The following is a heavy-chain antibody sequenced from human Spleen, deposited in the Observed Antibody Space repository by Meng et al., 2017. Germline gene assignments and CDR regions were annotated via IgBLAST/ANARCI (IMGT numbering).Heavy chain of an antibody. CDR1: GVSFRGYS. J-gene: IGHJ3*02. V-gene: IGHV4-34*01. Sequence: QLQLQQGGAGLLKPSETRSLTCGVYGVSFRGYSWTWIRQSPGKGLEWIGEINQSGSTYFNPSLKSRVTISVDTSKSQFSLKLTSVTAADTAVYCCATYVAYGDYNAFDTWGPGALVTVSS. D-gene: IGHD4-17*01. CDR3: ATYVAYGDYNAFDT. CDR2: INQSGST.